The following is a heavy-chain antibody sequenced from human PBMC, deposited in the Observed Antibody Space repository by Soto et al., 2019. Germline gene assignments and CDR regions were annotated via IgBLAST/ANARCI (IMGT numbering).Heavy chain of an antibody. J-gene: IGHJ3*02. V-gene: IGHV3-33*01. CDR3: ARGGGSDGDYLHDDI. CDR1: GFTFSSYG. CDR2: IWYDGSNK. D-gene: IGHD4-17*01. Sequence: QVQLVESGGGVVQPGRSLRLSCAASGFTFSSYGMHWVRQAPGKGLEWVAVIWYDGSNKYYADSVKGRFTISRDNSKNTLSLRMNILRAEDSAVYYCARGGGSDGDYLHDDIWGQGTMVTVSS.